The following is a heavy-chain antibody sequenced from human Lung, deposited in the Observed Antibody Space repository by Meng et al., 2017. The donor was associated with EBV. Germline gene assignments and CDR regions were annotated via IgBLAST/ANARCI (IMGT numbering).Heavy chain of an antibody. J-gene: IGHJ2*01. CDR1: GDMVSSSSAA. CDR3: ARGATSVFDL. V-gene: IGHV6-1*01. CDR2: TYYRSKWYN. Sequence: QARLQQPGPGPVKPSQTLSLTCVISGDMVSSSSAAWTWIRQSPSRGLEWLGRTYYRSKWYNDYAVFVKSRITINPDTSKNQFSLQLNSVTPEDTAVYYCARGATSVFDLWGRGTLVTVSS.